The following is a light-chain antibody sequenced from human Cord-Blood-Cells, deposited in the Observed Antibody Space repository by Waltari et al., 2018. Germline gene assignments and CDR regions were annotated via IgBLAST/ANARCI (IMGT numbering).Light chain of an antibody. V-gene: IGKV3-15*01. Sequence: IVMTQSPATLSVSPGDRATLSCRASQSVSSNLDWYQQKPGQAPRLLSDGASTRATGIPARFSGSGSGTEFTLTICSLQSEDFAVYYCQQYNNWPPLTCCGGTKVEIK. J-gene: IGKJ4*01. CDR1: QSVSSN. CDR3: QQYNNWPPLT. CDR2: GAS.